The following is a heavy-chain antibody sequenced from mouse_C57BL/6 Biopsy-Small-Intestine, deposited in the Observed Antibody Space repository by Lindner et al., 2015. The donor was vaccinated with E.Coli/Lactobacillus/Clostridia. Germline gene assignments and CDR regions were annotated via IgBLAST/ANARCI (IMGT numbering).Heavy chain of an antibody. V-gene: IGHV1-84*02. Sequence: SVKVSCKASGYTFTPHTSSLGAPGPGQRLEWMGWINTGTGRTKYSQNFQGRVTITRDTSADTAYMEVNSLRSEDTAMYYCGRNLDGLVDYWGQGTLVTVS. CDR2: INTGTGRT. J-gene: IGHJ3*01. CDR3: GRNLDGLVDY. CDR1: GYTFTPHT.